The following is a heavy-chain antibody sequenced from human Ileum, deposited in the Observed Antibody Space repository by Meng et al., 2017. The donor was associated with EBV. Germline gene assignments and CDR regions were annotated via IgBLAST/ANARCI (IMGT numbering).Heavy chain of an antibody. Sequence: VQLPASGPGLVKPSEPLSLTCAVSGGSISRSDWWSWVRQPPGKGLEWIGETSHSGSTNYSPPLKSRVTISLDKSKNQLSLKLNSVTAADTAVYYCASSDYYRSDYWGQGTLVTVSS. CDR2: TSHSGST. D-gene: IGHD3-22*01. CDR1: GGSISRSDW. V-gene: IGHV4-4*02. J-gene: IGHJ4*02. CDR3: ASSDYYRSDY.